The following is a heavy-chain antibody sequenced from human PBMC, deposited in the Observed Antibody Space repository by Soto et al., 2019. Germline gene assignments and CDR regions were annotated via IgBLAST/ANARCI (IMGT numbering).Heavy chain of an antibody. J-gene: IGHJ6*02. Sequence: GGSLRLSCAASGFTFSSYAMHWVRQAPGKGREWVAVISYDGSNKYYADSVKGRFTISRDNSKNTLYLQMNSQRAEHTAVNYCAGARSGYYLRPCYYYGMDVWGQGTTVTVSS. CDR3: AGARSGYYLRPCYYYGMDV. CDR2: ISYDGSNK. CDR1: GFTFSSYA. D-gene: IGHD3-3*01. V-gene: IGHV3-30-3*01.